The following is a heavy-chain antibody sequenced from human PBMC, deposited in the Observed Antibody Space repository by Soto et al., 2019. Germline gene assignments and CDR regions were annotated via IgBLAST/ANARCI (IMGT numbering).Heavy chain of an antibody. CDR3: ERRVPYRQYIDY. CDR2: IWYDGSNK. D-gene: IGHD5-12*01. Sequence: PGGSLRLSCAASGFTFSSSGMHWVRQAPGKGLEWVAVIWYDGSNKYYADSVKGRFTISRDNSKNSLYLQMNSLRAEDTAVYYCERRVPYRQYIDYWGQGTLVTVSS. J-gene: IGHJ4*02. V-gene: IGHV3-33*01. CDR1: GFTFSSSG.